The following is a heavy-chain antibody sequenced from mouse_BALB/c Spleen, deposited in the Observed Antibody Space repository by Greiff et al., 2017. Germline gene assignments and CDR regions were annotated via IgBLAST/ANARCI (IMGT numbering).Heavy chain of an antibody. Sequence: EVKLQESGPELVKPGASVKISCKASGYTFTDYNMHWVKQSHGKSLEWIGYIYPYNGGTSYNQKFKGKATLTVDKSSSTAYMHLNSLTSEDSAVYYCARGGGYYGPWYFDVWGAGTTVTVSS. V-gene: IGHV1S29*02. D-gene: IGHD1-2*01. CDR2: IYPYNGGT. CDR3: ARGGGYYGPWYFDV. J-gene: IGHJ1*01. CDR1: GYTFTDYN.